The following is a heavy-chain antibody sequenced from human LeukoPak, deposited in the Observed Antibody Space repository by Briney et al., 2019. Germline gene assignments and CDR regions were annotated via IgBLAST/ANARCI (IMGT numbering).Heavy chain of an antibody. CDR2: ILYDGTNQ. J-gene: IGHJ4*02. D-gene: IGHD4-17*01. V-gene: IGHV3-30-3*01. CDR3: ARDFRDYRDYVAYFDS. CDR1: GFVFSTYA. Sequence: GGSLRLSGAASGFVFSTYAMHWVRQAPGKGLEWVAVILYDGTNQYYADSVKGRFTISRDNSRNTLYLQMNSLKVEDTAVYYCARDFRDYRDYVAYFDSWGQGTLVTVSS.